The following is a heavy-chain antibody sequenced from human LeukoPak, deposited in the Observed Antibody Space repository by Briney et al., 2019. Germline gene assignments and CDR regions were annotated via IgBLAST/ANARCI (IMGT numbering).Heavy chain of an antibody. J-gene: IGHJ4*01. CDR1: GFIFSSYT. CDR3: ARGGVNYGFDS. CDR2: ITSSGSTI. Sequence: PGGSRRLSCTASGFIFSSYTMNWVRQAPGKGLEWISYITSSGSTISYADSVRGRFTISRDNAKKSVYLQLSSLRAEDMAIYYCARGGVNYGFDSWGEGSLLTVSS. V-gene: IGHV3-48*01. D-gene: IGHD3-10*01.